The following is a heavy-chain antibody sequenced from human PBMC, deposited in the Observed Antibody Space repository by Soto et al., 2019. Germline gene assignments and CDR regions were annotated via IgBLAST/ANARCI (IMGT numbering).Heavy chain of an antibody. CDR2: IYHSGST. V-gene: IGHV4-30-2*01. D-gene: IGHD4-17*01. CDR3: ARLKTNYGMDV. CDR1: GGSISSGGYS. J-gene: IGHJ6*02. Sequence: SETLSLTFAVSGGSISSGGYSWSWIRQPPGKGLEWIGYIYHSGSTYYNPSLKSRVTISVDTSKNQFSLKLSSVTAADTAVYYCARLKTNYGMDVWGQGTTVIVSS.